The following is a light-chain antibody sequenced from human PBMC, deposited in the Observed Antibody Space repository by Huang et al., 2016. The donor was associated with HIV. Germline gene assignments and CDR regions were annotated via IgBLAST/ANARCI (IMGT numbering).Light chain of an antibody. CDR3: QQYNDWPRT. V-gene: IGKV3-15*01. Sequence: VMMQSPASLSVSPGEGATLSCRASQNIGTNLAWYQQKPGQAPTLLSYSTAMRATGVPARFSGSGSGTQFTLTIGSLQSEDLAIYYCQQYNDWPRTFGQGTKVEI. CDR1: QNIGTN. CDR2: STA. J-gene: IGKJ1*01.